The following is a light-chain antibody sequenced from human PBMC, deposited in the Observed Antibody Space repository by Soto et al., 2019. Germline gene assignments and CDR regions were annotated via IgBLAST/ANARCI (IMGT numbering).Light chain of an antibody. CDR1: QSISSW. Sequence: DIQMTQSPSTLSASIGDRVTISCRASQSISSWLAWYQQKPGKAPKFLIFAASSLESGVPSRFSGSGSGTEFTLTISSLQPDDFATYYCQQYNSYPWTFGQGTKVDIK. CDR2: AAS. CDR3: QQYNSYPWT. J-gene: IGKJ1*01. V-gene: IGKV1-5*01.